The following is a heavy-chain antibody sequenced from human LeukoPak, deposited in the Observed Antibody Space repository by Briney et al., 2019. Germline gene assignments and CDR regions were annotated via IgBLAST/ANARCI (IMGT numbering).Heavy chain of an antibody. Sequence: GGSPRLSCAASGFTFSSYWMHWVRQAPGKGPVWVSRINTDGSSTSYADSVKGRFTISRDNAKNTLYLQMNSLRAEDTAVYYCARGGLRYCSSTSCGDAFDIWGQGTMVTVSS. D-gene: IGHD2-2*01. CDR3: ARGGLRYCSSTSCGDAFDI. J-gene: IGHJ3*02. CDR1: GFTFSSYW. V-gene: IGHV3-74*01. CDR2: INTDGSST.